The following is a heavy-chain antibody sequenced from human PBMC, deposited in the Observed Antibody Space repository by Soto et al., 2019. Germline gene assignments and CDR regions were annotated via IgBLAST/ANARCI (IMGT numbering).Heavy chain of an antibody. CDR2: IYYSGST. CDR3: ARVRPLGDTASNWFDP. Sequence: SETLSLTCTVSGGSISSYYWSWIRQPPGKGLEWIGYIYYSGSTNYNPSLKSRVTISVDTSKNQFSLKLSSVTAADTAVYYCARVRPLGDTASNWFDPWGQGTLVTVSS. CDR1: GGSISSYY. D-gene: IGHD5-18*01. J-gene: IGHJ5*02. V-gene: IGHV4-59*01.